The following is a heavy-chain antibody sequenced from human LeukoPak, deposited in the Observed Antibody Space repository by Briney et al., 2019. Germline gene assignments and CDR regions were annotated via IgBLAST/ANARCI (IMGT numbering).Heavy chain of an antibody. Sequence: GGSLRLSCAASGFTFSSYSMNWVRLAPGKGLEWVSSISSSSSYIYYADSVKGRFTISRDNAKNSLYLQMNSLRAEDTAVYYCARDEYSSSWYEEGWFDPWGQGTLVTVSS. V-gene: IGHV3-21*01. CDR2: ISSSSSYI. J-gene: IGHJ5*02. CDR3: ARDEYSSSWYEEGWFDP. CDR1: GFTFSSYS. D-gene: IGHD6-13*01.